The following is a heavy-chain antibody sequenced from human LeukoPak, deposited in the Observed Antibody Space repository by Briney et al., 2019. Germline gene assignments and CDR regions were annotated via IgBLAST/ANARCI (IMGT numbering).Heavy chain of an antibody. CDR2: IYYSGST. D-gene: IGHD3-3*01. CDR3: ARESDFWSGDKAFDI. CDR1: GGSISSYY. V-gene: IGHV4-59*01. Sequence: PSETLSLTCTVSGGSISSYYWSWIRQPPGKGLEWIGYIYYSGSTNYNPSLKSRVTISVDTSKNQFSLKLSSVTAADTAVYYCARESDFWSGDKAFDIWGQGTMVTVSS. J-gene: IGHJ3*02.